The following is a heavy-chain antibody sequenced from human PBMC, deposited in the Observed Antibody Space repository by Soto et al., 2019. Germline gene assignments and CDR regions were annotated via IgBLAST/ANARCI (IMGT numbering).Heavy chain of an antibody. Sequence: HPGGSLRLSCAASGFTFSSYAMSWVRQAPGKGLEWVSAISGSGGSTYYADSVKGRFTISRDNSKNTLYLQMNSLRAEDTAVYYSATNEYSSSSRVVLFSPFDYWGQGTLVTVSS. D-gene: IGHD6-6*01. V-gene: IGHV3-23*01. J-gene: IGHJ4*02. CDR3: ATNEYSSSSRVVLFSPFDY. CDR2: ISGSGGST. CDR1: GFTFSSYA.